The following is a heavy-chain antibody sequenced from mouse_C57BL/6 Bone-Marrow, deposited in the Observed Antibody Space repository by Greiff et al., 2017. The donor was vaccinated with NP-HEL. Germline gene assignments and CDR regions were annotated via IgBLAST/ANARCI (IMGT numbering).Heavy chain of an antibody. CDR3: TGRVLRYYFDY. D-gene: IGHD1-1*01. Sequence: EVMLVESGGGLVQPGGSMKLSCVASGFTFSNYWMNWVRQSPEKGLEWVAQIRLKSDNYATHYAESVKGRFTISRDDSKSSVYLQMNNLRAEDTGIYYCTGRVLRYYFDYWGQGTTLTVSS. CDR1: GFTFSNYW. J-gene: IGHJ2*01. V-gene: IGHV6-3*01. CDR2: IRLKSDNYAT.